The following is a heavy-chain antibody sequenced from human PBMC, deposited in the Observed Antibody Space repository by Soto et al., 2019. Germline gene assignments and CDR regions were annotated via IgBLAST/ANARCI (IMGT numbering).Heavy chain of an antibody. J-gene: IGHJ4*02. D-gene: IGHD2-15*01. CDR2: INHSGST. CDR1: GGSFSGYY. V-gene: IGHV4-34*01. Sequence: SETLSLTCAVYGGSFSGYYWSWIRQPPGKGLEWIGEINHSGSTNYNPSLKSRVTISVDTSKNQFSLKLSSVTAADTAVYYCASGGCSGGSCPRGFYFDYWGQGTLVTVSS. CDR3: ASGGCSGGSCPRGFYFDY.